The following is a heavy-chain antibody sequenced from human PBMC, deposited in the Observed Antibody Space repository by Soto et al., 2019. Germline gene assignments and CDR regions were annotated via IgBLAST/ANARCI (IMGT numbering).Heavy chain of an antibody. J-gene: IGHJ6*02. V-gene: IGHV1-8*01. D-gene: IGHD1-1*01. Sequence: QVQLVQSGAEVKKPGASVKVSCKASGYTFTSYDINWVRQATGQGLEWMGWMNPNSGNTGYAQKFRGRVTMTRNTYISTAYLELSILSSEDTAVYYCARERTGTTSMDVRGQGPTVTVSS. CDR2: MNPNSGNT. CDR3: ARERTGTTSMDV. CDR1: GYTFTSYD.